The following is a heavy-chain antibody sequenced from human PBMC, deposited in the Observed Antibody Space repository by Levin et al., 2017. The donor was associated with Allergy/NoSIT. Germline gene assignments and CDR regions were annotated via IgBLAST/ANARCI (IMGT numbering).Heavy chain of an antibody. CDR2: MSYDGSNK. CDR3: AKPLYSSSWYDSFHI. J-gene: IGHJ3*02. Sequence: GESLKISCAASGFSFGSHGMHWVRQAPGKGLEWVAAMSYDGSNKYYADSVVGRFTISRDNSKNTLYLETNRLRAADTAVYHCAKPLYSSSWYDSFHIWGQGTMVTISS. CDR1: GFSFGSHG. V-gene: IGHV3-30*18. D-gene: IGHD6-13*01.